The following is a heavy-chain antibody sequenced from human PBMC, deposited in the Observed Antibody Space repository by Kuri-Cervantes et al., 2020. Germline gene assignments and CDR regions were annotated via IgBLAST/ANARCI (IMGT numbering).Heavy chain of an antibody. CDR2: ISYDGSNK. Sequence: LSLTCAASGFTFSSYGMHWVRQAPGKGLEWVAVISYDGSNKYYADSVKGRFTISRDNSKNTLYLQMNSLRAEGTAVYYCARDLYAGYDILTGRFDYWGQGTLVTVSS. J-gene: IGHJ4*02. V-gene: IGHV3-30*19. D-gene: IGHD3-9*01. CDR1: GFTFSSYG. CDR3: ARDLYAGYDILTGRFDY.